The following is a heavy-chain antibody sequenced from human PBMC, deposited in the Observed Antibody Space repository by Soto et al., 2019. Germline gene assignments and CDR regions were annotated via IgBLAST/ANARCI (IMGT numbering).Heavy chain of an antibody. D-gene: IGHD3-10*01. CDR1: GSSITDYY. Sequence: SETLSLTCTVSGSSITDYYWSWIRQSPGKGLEWIGYVYYSGTTSYNPSLKGRVTISLDMSKKQFSLNLTSVTAADTALYFCARADETYYFSDLGCFDVFWIDPWARGTLVTVSS. CDR2: VYYSGTT. V-gene: IGHV4-59*01. J-gene: IGHJ5*02. CDR3: ARADETYYFSDLGCFDVFWIDP.